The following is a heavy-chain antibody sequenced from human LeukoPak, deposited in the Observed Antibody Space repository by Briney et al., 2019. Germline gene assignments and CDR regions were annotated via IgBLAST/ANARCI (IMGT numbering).Heavy chain of an antibody. CDR1: GGSISSYY. J-gene: IGHJ4*02. V-gene: IGHV4-59*12. Sequence: SETLSLTCTVSGGSISSYYWSWIRQPPGKGLEWIGYIYYSGSTNYNPSLKSRVTISVDTSKNQFSLKLNSVTAADTAVYYCARAPGAAIDWGQGTLVTVSS. CDR2: IYYSGST. D-gene: IGHD2-2*01. CDR3: ARAPGAAID.